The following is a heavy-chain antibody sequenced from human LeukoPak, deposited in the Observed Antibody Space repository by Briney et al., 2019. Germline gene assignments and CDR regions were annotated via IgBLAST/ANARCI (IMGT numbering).Heavy chain of an antibody. CDR3: VRDRELNY. CDR2: IYNSGNT. CDR1: GGSISIYY. Sequence: SETLSLTCTVSGGSISIYYWSWIRQPPGKGLEWIGYIYNSGNTNYNPSFKSRVTISENTPKNQFSLKLSSVTAADTAVYYCVRDRELNYWGQGTLVTVSS. J-gene: IGHJ4*02. V-gene: IGHV4-59*01. D-gene: IGHD3-10*01.